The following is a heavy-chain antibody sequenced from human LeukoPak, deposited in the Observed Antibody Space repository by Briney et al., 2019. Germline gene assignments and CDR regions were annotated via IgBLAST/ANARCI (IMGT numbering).Heavy chain of an antibody. D-gene: IGHD3-10*01. CDR2: IYSTGST. CDR1: GASISSGGYY. V-gene: IGHV4-61*02. J-gene: IGHJ4*02. CDR3: ARDQTYSGSGIYTYFDY. Sequence: SQTLSLTCTVSGASISSGGYYWSWIRQLAGKGLEYLGRIYSTGSTNYNPSLRSRVTISVDTSKNHFSLKLSSVTAADTAVYCCARDQTYSGSGIYTYFDYWGQGILVTVSS.